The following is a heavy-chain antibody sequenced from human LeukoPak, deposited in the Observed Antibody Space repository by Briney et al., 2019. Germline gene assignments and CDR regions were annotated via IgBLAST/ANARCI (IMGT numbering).Heavy chain of an antibody. CDR1: GGSFSGYY. J-gene: IGHJ6*03. D-gene: IGHD3-10*01. Sequence: PSETLSLTCAVYGGSFSGYYWSWIRQPPGKGLEWIGEINHSGSTNYNPSLKSLVTISVDTSKNQFSLKLSSVTAADTAVYYCARLWGSGSYRYYYYSMDIWGKGTTVTISS. V-gene: IGHV4-34*01. CDR3: ARLWGSGSYRYYYYSMDI. CDR2: INHSGST.